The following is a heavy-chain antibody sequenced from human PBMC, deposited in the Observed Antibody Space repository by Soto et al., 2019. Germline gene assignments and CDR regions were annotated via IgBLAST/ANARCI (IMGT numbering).Heavy chain of an antibody. CDR1: GFTFSSYS. CDR3: ARSTLKFIAARPYYYYYYYMDV. V-gene: IGHV3-21*01. Sequence: PGGSLRLSCAASGFTFSSYSMNWVRQAPGKGLEWVSSISSSSSYIYYADSVKGRFTISRDNAKNSLYLQMNSLRAEDTAMYYCARSTLKFIAARPYYYYYYYMDVWGKGTTVTVSS. J-gene: IGHJ6*03. CDR2: ISSSSSYI. D-gene: IGHD6-6*01.